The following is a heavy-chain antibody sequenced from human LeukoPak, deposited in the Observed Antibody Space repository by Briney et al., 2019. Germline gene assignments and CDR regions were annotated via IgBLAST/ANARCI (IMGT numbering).Heavy chain of an antibody. CDR2: IYPGDSDT. J-gene: IGHJ4*02. CDR1: GYSFTSYW. D-gene: IGHD3-10*01. V-gene: IGHV5-51*01. CDR3: ARPPANYYGSGSYYSY. Sequence: GESLKISCKGSGYSFTSYWIGWVRQMPGKGLEWMGIIYPGDSDTRYSPSFQGQVTISADKSISTAYLQRSSLKASDTAVYYCARPPANYYGSGSYYSYWGQGTLVTVSS.